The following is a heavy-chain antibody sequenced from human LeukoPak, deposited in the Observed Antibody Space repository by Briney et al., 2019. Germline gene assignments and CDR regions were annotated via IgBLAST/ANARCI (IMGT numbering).Heavy chain of an antibody. CDR2: ISYSGST. CDR1: GGSSNSHY. V-gene: IGHV4-59*08. Sequence: SETLSLTCTVSGGSSNSHYWSWIRQPPGQGLEYIGYISYSGSTNYNPSLKSRVTISVDTSKNQFSLRLSSVTATDTAVYYCARHRGSGSDFYYYGMDVWGQGTTVTVSS. J-gene: IGHJ6*02. D-gene: IGHD6-19*01. CDR3: ARHRGSGSDFYYYGMDV.